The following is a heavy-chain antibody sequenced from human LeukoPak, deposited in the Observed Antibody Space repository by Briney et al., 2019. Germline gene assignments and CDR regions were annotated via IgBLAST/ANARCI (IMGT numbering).Heavy chain of an antibody. CDR2: ISGSGGST. D-gene: IGHD3-9*01. CDR3: ANLHYDILTGYIYYFDY. J-gene: IGHJ4*02. CDR1: GFTFSVYA. Sequence: GSLRLSCAASGFTFSVYAMNWVRQAPGKGLEWVSTISGSGGSTYYADSVKGRFTISRDNSKNTLYLQMNSLRAEDTAVYYCANLHYDILTGYIYYFDYWGQGTLVTVSS. V-gene: IGHV3-23*01.